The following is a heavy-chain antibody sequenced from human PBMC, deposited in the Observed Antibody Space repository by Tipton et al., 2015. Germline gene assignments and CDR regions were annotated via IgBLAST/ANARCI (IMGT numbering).Heavy chain of an antibody. CDR2: FYDSGST. Sequence: LRLSCTASGFRFSDAWMNWVRQAPGKGLEWIATFYDSGSTYYNPSLKSRVTISVDTSKTQFSLKMSSVTASDTAVYYCARARGRHGGLFDSWGQGILVTVSS. J-gene: IGHJ4*02. CDR1: GFRFSDAW. V-gene: IGHV4-38-2*02. CDR3: ARARGRHGGLFDS. D-gene: IGHD4-23*01.